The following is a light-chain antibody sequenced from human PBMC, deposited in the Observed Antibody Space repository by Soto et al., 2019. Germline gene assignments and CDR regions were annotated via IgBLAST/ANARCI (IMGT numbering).Light chain of an antibody. V-gene: IGLV2-14*01. CDR3: SSYTRSSTFYV. CDR1: SSDVGGYNY. CDR2: DVS. Sequence: QSALTQPASVSGSPGQSITISCTGTSSDVGGYNYVSWYQQHPGKAPKLMIYDVSNRPSGVSNRFSGSKSGNTASLTISGLKAEDEADYYCSSYTRSSTFYVFGTGTKLTVL. J-gene: IGLJ1*01.